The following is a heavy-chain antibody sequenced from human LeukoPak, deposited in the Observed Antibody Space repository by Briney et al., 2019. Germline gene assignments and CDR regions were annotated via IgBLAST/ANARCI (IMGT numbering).Heavy chain of an antibody. CDR1: GYTFTSYG. CDR3: ARDNIAVVPAAIRDAFDI. Sequence: ASVKVSCKASGYTFTSYGISWVRQAPGQGLEWMGWISAYNGNTNYAQKLQGRVTMTTDTSTSTAYMELRSLRSDDTAVYYCARDNIAVVPAAIRDAFDIWGQGTMVTVSS. CDR2: ISAYNGNT. V-gene: IGHV1-18*01. D-gene: IGHD2-2*02. J-gene: IGHJ3*02.